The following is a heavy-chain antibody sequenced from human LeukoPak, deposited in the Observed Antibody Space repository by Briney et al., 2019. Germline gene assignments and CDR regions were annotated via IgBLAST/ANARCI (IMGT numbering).Heavy chain of an antibody. CDR3: ASGISSWSTVDY. CDR2: IYYSGST. V-gene: IGHV4-61*01. J-gene: IGHJ4*02. CDR1: GGSISSSSYY. D-gene: IGHD6-13*01. Sequence: PSETLSLTCTVSGGSISSSSYYWSWIRQPPGKGLEWIGYIYYSGSTNYNPSLKSRVTISVDTSKNQFSLKLSSVTAADTAVYYCASGISSWSTVDYWGQGTLVTVSS.